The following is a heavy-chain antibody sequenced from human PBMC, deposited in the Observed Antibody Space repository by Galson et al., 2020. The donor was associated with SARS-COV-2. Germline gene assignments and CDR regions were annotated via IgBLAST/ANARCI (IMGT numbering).Heavy chain of an antibody. V-gene: IGHV3-7*03. CDR3: ARVEGGFYYYYMDV. CDR2: IKEDGSEK. CDR1: GFTFSTYW. Sequence: GESLKISCAASGFTFSTYWMSWVRQAPGKGLEWVANIKEDGSEKYYVDSVKGRFTISRDNAKNSLYLQMTSLRAEDPAVYFCARVEGGFYYYYMDVWGKGTTVTVSS. J-gene: IGHJ6*03. D-gene: IGHD3-16*01.